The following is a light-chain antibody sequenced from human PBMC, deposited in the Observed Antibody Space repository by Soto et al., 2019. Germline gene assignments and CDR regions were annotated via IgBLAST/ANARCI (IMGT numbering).Light chain of an antibody. CDR3: SSYAGSNNPYV. CDR1: SSDVGGYNY. CDR2: EVS. Sequence: QSVMTQPPSASGSPEQSVTISCTGTSSDVGGYNYVSWYQQHPGKAPKLMFYEVSKRPSGVPDRFSGSKSGNTASLTVSGLQAEDEADYYCSSYAGSNNPYVFGTGTKVTV. J-gene: IGLJ1*01. V-gene: IGLV2-8*01.